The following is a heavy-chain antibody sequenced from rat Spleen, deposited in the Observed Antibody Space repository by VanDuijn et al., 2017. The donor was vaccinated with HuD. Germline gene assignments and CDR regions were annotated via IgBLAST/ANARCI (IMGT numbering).Heavy chain of an antibody. D-gene: IGHD1-2*01. CDR3: ARHGSYYYSSYIYYVMDA. CDR1: GFIFSNYD. Sequence: EVQLVESGGGLVQPGRSLKLSCAASGFIFSNYDMAWVRQAPAKGLEWVATISPSGGTTYYRDSVKGRFTVSRDNAKTTLYLQMDSLRSEDTATYYCARHGSYYYSSYIYYVMDAWGQGASVTVSS. V-gene: IGHV5-25*01. J-gene: IGHJ4*01. CDR2: ISPSGGTT.